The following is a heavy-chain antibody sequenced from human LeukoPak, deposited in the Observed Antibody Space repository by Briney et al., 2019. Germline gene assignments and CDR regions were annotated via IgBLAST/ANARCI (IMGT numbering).Heavy chain of an antibody. Sequence: PSETLSLTCTVSGGSISSGDYYWSWIRQPPGKGLEWIGYIYYSGSTCYNPSLKSRVTISVDTSKNQFSLKLSSVTAADTAVYYCAGSSGPAGWFDPWGQGTLVTVSS. CDR3: AGSSGPAGWFDP. CDR1: GGSISSGDYY. J-gene: IGHJ5*02. D-gene: IGHD3-22*01. V-gene: IGHV4-30-4*08. CDR2: IYYSGST.